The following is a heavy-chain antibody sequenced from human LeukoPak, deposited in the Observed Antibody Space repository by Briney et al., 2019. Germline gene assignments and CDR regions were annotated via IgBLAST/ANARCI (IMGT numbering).Heavy chain of an antibody. Sequence: SETQSLTCAVYGGSFSGYYWSWIRQPPGKGLEWIGEINHSGSTNYNPSLKSRVTISVDTSKNQFSLKLSSVTAADTAVYYCARGRATYYYGSGSYSYWGQGTLVTVSS. J-gene: IGHJ4*02. CDR3: ARGRATYYYGSGSYSY. D-gene: IGHD3-10*01. V-gene: IGHV4-34*01. CDR1: GGSFSGYY. CDR2: INHSGST.